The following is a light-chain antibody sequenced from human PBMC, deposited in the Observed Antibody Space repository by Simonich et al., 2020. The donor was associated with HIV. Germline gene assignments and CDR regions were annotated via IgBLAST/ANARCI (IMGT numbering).Light chain of an antibody. CDR1: SSDVGRYNL. CDR3: CSYAGSYTFV. J-gene: IGLJ2*01. Sequence: QSALTQPASVSGSPGQSITISCTGTSSDVGRYNLVSWYQQHPGKAPKLIIYEGSKRPSGISNRFSGSKSGNTASLTISGLQTEDEADYYCCSYAGSYTFVFGEGTKLTVL. V-gene: IGLV2-23*03. CDR2: EGS.